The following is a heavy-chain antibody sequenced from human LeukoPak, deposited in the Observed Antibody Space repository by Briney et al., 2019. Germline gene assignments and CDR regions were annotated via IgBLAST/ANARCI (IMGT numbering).Heavy chain of an antibody. V-gene: IGHV3-74*01. CDR1: RFPFSNYR. J-gene: IGHJ4*02. Sequence: PGGSQRLSCAASRFPFSNYRLHWVRSAPRTRLVRVSLINADGSSTNYADSVKCRFTISRDNAKNTLYLQMNSLRVEETAVYYCARGVSYSASAFDYWGQGTLVTVSS. D-gene: IGHD1-26*01. CDR2: INADGSST. CDR3: ARGVSYSASAFDY.